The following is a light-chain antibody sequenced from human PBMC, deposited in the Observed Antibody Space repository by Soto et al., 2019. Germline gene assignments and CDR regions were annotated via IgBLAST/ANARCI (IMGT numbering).Light chain of an antibody. CDR3: QQYDDSHYT. CDR1: QSVSSSY. CDR2: GAT. J-gene: IGKJ2*01. V-gene: IGKV3-20*01. Sequence: EIVLTQSPGTLSLSPGERATLSCKASQSVSSSYLAWYQQKPGQAPRVLIYGATTRATGIPDRFSSSGSGTAFTLTISRLEPADSATYYCQQYDDSHYTFGQGTKLEIK.